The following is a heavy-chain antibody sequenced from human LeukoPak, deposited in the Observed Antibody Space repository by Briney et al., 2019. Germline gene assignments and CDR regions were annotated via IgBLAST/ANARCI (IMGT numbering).Heavy chain of an antibody. J-gene: IGHJ6*03. CDR3: AKGGDTATYYYYYMDV. D-gene: IGHD5-18*01. CDR1: GFTFSSYA. V-gene: IGHV3-23*01. Sequence: LAGGSLRLSCAASGFTFSSYAMSWVRQAPGKGLEWVSAISGSGGSTYYADSVKGRFTISRDNSKNTLYLQMNSLRAEDTAVYYCAKGGDTATYYYYYMDVWGKGTTVTVSS. CDR2: ISGSGGST.